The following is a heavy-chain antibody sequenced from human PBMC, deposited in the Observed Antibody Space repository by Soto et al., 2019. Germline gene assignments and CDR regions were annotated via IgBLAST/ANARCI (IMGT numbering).Heavy chain of an antibody. CDR2: ISESGTGT. Sequence: EVQLLESGGGLVQPGGSLRLSCAASGFTFSSCAMTWVRQAPGKGLQWVSGISESGTGTFYADSVRGRFTISQDNSKNTHFQQRNSLRAEDTAVYYCAKGGRRRGSYPHLDSWGQGTLVTVSS. J-gene: IGHJ4*02. CDR3: AKGGRRRGSYPHLDS. V-gene: IGHV3-23*01. CDR1: GFTFSSCA. D-gene: IGHD1-26*01.